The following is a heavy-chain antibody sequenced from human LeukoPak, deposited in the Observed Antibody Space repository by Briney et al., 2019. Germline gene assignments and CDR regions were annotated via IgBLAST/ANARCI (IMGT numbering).Heavy chain of an antibody. D-gene: IGHD6-13*01. Sequence: ASVKVSCTASGYSFTGYYMHWVRQGPGQGLEWMGWSNANSGGRDYAQKFQGWVTMARDTSISTAYMELRRLRSDAAAVYYCERGVAAADYYYYGMDVWGQDTTVTVSS. CDR2: SNANSGGR. V-gene: IGHV1-2*04. CDR3: ERGVAAADYYYYGMDV. CDR1: GYSFTGYY. J-gene: IGHJ6*02.